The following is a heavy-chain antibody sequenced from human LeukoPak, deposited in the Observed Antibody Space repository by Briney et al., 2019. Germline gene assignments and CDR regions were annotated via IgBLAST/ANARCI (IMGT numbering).Heavy chain of an antibody. CDR3: ARTTDGLDP. J-gene: IGHJ5*02. CDR2: VSNSGSTK. D-gene: IGHD1-1*01. CDR1: GFDFSDYY. Sequence: GGSLSLSCTASGFDFSDYYMTWIRQAPGKGLEWVSRVSNSGSTKYYADSVKGRFTISRDNAKYSLYLQMHSLRAEDTAVYYCARTTDGLDPWGQGTLVTVSS. V-gene: IGHV3-11*01.